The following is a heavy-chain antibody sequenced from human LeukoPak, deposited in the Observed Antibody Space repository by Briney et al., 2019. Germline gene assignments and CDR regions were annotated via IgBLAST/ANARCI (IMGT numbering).Heavy chain of an antibody. CDR3: ARAYCGGDCYSRVNWDAFDI. CDR2: ISYDGSNK. D-gene: IGHD2-21*02. CDR1: GFTFSSYG. V-gene: IGHV3-30*03. J-gene: IGHJ3*02. Sequence: GRSLRLSCAASGFTFSSYGMHWVRQAPGKGLEWVAVISYDGSNKYYADSVKGRFTISRDNSKNTLYLQMNSLRAEDTAVYYCARAYCGGDCYSRVNWDAFDIWGQGTMVTVSS.